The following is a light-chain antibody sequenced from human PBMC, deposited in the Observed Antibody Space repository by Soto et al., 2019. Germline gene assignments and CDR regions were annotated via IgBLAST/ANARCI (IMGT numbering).Light chain of an antibody. Sequence: EIVMTQSPATLSVSPGERATLSCRASQSVSSNLAWYQQKPGQAPRLLIYGASTRATGIPARFSGSGSGTEFTLTISRRQSEDFAVYYCQQYTNWPPWTFGQGTKVEIK. J-gene: IGKJ1*01. V-gene: IGKV3-15*01. CDR3: QQYTNWPPWT. CDR1: QSVSSN. CDR2: GAS.